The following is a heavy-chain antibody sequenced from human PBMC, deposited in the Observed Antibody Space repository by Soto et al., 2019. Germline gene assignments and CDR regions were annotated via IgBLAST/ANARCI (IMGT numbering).Heavy chain of an antibody. CDR2: INYTGST. CDR3: AKSQGYPPVFFDS. D-gene: IGHD5-12*01. Sequence: SETLSLTYSVSGGSISGRSFYWGLIRQPPGKGLEWIGSINYTGSTYNNPPLKSRVTISVDTSKNQFSLKLSSVTAAETAVFYCAKSQGYPPVFFDSWGQGTLVTVSS. CDR1: GGSISGRSFY. J-gene: IGHJ4*02. V-gene: IGHV4-39*01.